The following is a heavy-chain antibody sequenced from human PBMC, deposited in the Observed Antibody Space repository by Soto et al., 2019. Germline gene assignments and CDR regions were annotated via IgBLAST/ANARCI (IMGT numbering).Heavy chain of an antibody. Sequence: EVQLVESGGDLVKPGGSLRISCAASGFTFTNVWMSWVRQAPEKGLEWVGRIKSETDGGTTDYAAPVKGRFTISRDDSKNTLYLLMNSLKTEDTAVYYCTPGSVKGAFDIWGQGTMVTVSS. CDR2: IKSETDGGTT. D-gene: IGHD4-17*01. CDR3: TPGSVKGAFDI. CDR1: GFTFTNVW. V-gene: IGHV3-15*01. J-gene: IGHJ3*02.